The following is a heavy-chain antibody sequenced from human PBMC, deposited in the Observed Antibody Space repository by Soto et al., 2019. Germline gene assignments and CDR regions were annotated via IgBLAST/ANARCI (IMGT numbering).Heavy chain of an antibody. CDR2: IYYSGST. CDR1: GGSISSGDYY. J-gene: IGHJ4*02. Sequence: SQTLSLTCTVSGGSISSGDYYWSWIRQPPGKGLEWIGYIYYSGSTYYNPSLKSRVTISVDTSKNQFSLKLSSVTAADTAVYYCARGADYYGSGTNYYFDYWGQGTLVTVSS. V-gene: IGHV4-30-4*01. CDR3: ARGADYYGSGTNYYFDY. D-gene: IGHD3-10*01.